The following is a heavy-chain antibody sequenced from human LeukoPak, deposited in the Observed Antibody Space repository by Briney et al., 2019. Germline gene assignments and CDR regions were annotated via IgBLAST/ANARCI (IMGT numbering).Heavy chain of an antibody. CDR1: GFTFSNYW. Sequence: GGSLGLSCAASGFTFSNYWMHWVRQAPGKGLVWVSRIHSDGSSTTSADSVKGRFTISRDNAENTLYLQMNSLRAEDTAVYFCARGNAHAFDNWGQGTMVTVSS. J-gene: IGHJ3*02. CDR3: ARGNAHAFDN. V-gene: IGHV3-74*01. D-gene: IGHD1-1*01. CDR2: IHSDGSST.